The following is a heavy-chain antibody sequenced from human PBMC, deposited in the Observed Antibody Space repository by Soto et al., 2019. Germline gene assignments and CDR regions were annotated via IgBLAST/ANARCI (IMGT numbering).Heavy chain of an antibody. D-gene: IGHD3-10*02. J-gene: IGHJ5*02. CDR1: GLSLSTSGEA. Sequence: QITLKESGPTLVKPTQTLTLTCTFSGLSLSTSGEAVGWIRQPPGKALEWLALIYWDDDKRYNPTLKPRLTITKDTSKNQVVLTLTNMDPVDTATDYGAHYVSTSPAGWFDPWGQGILVTVSS. V-gene: IGHV2-5*02. CDR2: IYWDDDK. CDR3: AHYVSTSPAGWFDP.